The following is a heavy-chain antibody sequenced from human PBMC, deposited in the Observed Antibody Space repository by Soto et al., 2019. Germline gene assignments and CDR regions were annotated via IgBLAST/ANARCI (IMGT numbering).Heavy chain of an antibody. CDR2: INHSGST. CDR1: GGSFSGYY. V-gene: IGHV4-34*01. Sequence: ASETLSLTCAVYGGSFSGYYRSWIRQPPGKGLEWIGEINHSGSTNYNPSLKSRVTISVDTSKNQFSLKLSSVTAADTAVYYCARGNPITGTTGWFDPWGQGTLVTVSS. CDR3: ARGNPITGTTGWFDP. J-gene: IGHJ5*02. D-gene: IGHD1-7*01.